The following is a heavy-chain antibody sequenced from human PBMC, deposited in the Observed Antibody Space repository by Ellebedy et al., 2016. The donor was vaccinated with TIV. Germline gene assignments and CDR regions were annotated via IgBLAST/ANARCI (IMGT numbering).Heavy chain of an antibody. Sequence: PGGSLRLSCAASGFSFSRYWMTWVRQAPGKGLEWVANINEDGGDQNYVDSVKGRFTISRDNAKNSLYLQMNSLRDEDTAEYYCARDGTFNLDHWGQGTLVTVSS. V-gene: IGHV3-7*01. CDR2: INEDGGDQ. CDR1: GFSFSRYW. J-gene: IGHJ4*01. D-gene: IGHD1-14*01. CDR3: ARDGTFNLDH.